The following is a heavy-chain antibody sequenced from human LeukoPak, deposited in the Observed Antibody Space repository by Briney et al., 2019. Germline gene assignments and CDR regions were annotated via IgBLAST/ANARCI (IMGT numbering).Heavy chain of an antibody. J-gene: IGHJ3*02. D-gene: IGHD2-21*01. V-gene: IGHV3-13*01. CDR1: GFTFSSYD. CDR2: IGTAGDT. CDR3: ARVLGDTYAFDI. Sequence: PGGSLRLSCAASGFTFSSYDMHWVRHATGKGLEWVSAIGTAGDTYYPGSVKGRFTISRENAKNSLYLQMNSLRAGDTAVYYCARVLGDTYAFDIWGQGTMVTVSS.